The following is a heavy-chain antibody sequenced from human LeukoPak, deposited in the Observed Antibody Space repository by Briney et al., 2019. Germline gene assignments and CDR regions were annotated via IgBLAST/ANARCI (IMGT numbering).Heavy chain of an antibody. D-gene: IGHD1-7*01. V-gene: IGHV3-23*01. CDR3: AKAQNRMELLFDY. Sequence: PGGSLRLSCAASGFTFSSHAMSWVRQAPGKGLEWVSAISGSGGSTYYADSVKGRFTISRDNSKNTLYLQMYSLRAEDTAVYYCAKAQNRMELLFDYWGQGTLVTVSS. J-gene: IGHJ4*02. CDR2: ISGSGGST. CDR1: GFTFSSHA.